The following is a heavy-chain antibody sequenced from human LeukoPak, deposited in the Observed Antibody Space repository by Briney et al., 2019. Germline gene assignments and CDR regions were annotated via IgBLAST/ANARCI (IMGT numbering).Heavy chain of an antibody. CDR1: GGSISSYY. J-gene: IGHJ4*02. CDR2: IYYSGST. D-gene: IGHD5-18*01. V-gene: IGHV4-59*01. CDR3: ARAVGYSYGKYYFDY. Sequence: PSETLSLTCTVSGGSISSYYWSWIRQPPGKGLEWLGYIYYSGSTNYNPSLKSRVTISVDTSKNQFSLKLSSVTAADTAVYYCARAVGYSYGKYYFDYWGQGTLVTVSS.